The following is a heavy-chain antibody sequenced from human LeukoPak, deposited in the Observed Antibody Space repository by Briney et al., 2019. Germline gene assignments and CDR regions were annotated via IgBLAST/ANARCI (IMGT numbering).Heavy chain of an antibody. J-gene: IGHJ3*02. CDR2: ISYSGST. CDR1: GGSISSYY. D-gene: IGHD5-18*01. V-gene: IGHV4-59*01. CDR3: ATTGYRGFDI. Sequence: PSETLSLTCTVSGGSISSYYWSWIRQPPGKGLEWIGYISYSGSTNYNLSLKSRVTISVETSKNQFSLKLSSVTAADTAVYYCATTGYRGFDIWGQGTMVTVSS.